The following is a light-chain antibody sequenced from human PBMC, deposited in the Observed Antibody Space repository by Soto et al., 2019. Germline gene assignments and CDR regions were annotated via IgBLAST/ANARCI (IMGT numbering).Light chain of an antibody. CDR3: AAWDDSLNGPV. J-gene: IGLJ1*01. CDR2: SSN. Sequence: QSVLTQPPSASGTPGQRVTISCSGSSSNIGSNTVTWYQQLPGTAPKLLLYSSNQRPSGVPDRFSGSKSGTSASLAISGLQSEDEADYYCAAWDDSLNGPVFGTGTKVTVL. CDR1: SSNIGSNT. V-gene: IGLV1-44*01.